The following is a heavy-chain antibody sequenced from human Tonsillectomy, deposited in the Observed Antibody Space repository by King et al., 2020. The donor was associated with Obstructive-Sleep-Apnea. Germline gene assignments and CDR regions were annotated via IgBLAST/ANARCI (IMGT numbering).Heavy chain of an antibody. J-gene: IGHJ2*01. CDR2: IYYSGCT. CDR1: GGSISSGDYY. CDR3: ARDRDYDYGGNSGWYFDL. Sequence: QLQESGPGLVKPSQTLSLTCTVSGGSISSGDYYWSWIRQPPGKGLEWIGYIYYSGCTYYNPSLKSRFTISVKTSKNQFSLKLTSVTAADTAVYYCARDRDYDYGGNSGWYFDLWGRGTLVTVSS. D-gene: IGHD4-23*01. V-gene: IGHV4-30-4*01.